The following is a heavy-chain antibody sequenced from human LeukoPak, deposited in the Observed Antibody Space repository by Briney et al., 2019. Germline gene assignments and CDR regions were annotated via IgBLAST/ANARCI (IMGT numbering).Heavy chain of an antibody. D-gene: IGHD2-15*01. CDR3: ARIAATWYGGS. J-gene: IGHJ4*02. Sequence: GESLQISSKGPGHSFINYWIAWVRPMPGKGLEWIGIIFPGDSHTRYSPSFQGQVTISADMSIDTAYLQWSSLRASDTAMYYCARIAATWYGGSWGQGTLVFVSS. CDR1: GHSFINYW. CDR2: IFPGDSHT. V-gene: IGHV5-51*01.